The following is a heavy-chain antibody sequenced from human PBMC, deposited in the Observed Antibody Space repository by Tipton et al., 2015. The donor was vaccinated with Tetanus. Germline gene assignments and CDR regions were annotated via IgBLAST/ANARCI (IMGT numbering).Heavy chain of an antibody. V-gene: IGHV4-34*01. CDR3: ARGPFAYDR. Sequence: AGLVKPSETLSLTCAVYGGSFSNYYWNWIRQAPGKGLEWIAEINHSGSSNCNPSLKSRVTISVDTSKKQFSLKLSSVVAADTAVYYCARGPFAYDRWGQGALVTVSS. CDR1: GGSFSNYY. CDR2: INHSGSS. J-gene: IGHJ5*02.